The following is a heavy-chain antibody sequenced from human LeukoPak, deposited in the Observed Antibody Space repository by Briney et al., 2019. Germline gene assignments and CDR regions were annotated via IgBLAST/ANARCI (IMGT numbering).Heavy chain of an antibody. D-gene: IGHD3-3*01. J-gene: IGHJ4*02. CDR1: GFTFSSYA. CDR3: AKANSITIFGVVSPVEY. Sequence: GGSLRLSCAASGFTFSSYAMSWVRQAPGKGLEWVSGISDSGSSTYYAESVKGRFTISRDNSKNTLYLQMDSLRAEDTAVYYCAKANSITIFGVVSPVEYWGQGTLVTVSS. CDR2: ISDSGSST. V-gene: IGHV3-23*01.